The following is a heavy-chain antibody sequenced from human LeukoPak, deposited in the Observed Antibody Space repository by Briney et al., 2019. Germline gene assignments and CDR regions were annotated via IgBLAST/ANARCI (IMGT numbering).Heavy chain of an antibody. D-gene: IGHD2-15*01. V-gene: IGHV1-69*13. CDR3: ARSEIVVVVAATHRSYYYYGMDV. J-gene: IGHJ6*02. CDR1: GYTFTSYA. Sequence: SVKVSCKASGYTFTSYAMNWVRQAPGQGLEWMGGIIPIFGTANYAQKFQGRVTITADESTSTAYMELSSLRSEDTAVYYCARSEIVVVVAATHRSYYYYGMDVWGQGTTVTVSS. CDR2: IIPIFGTA.